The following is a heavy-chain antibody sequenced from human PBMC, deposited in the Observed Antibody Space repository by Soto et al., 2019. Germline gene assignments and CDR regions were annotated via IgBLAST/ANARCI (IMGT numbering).Heavy chain of an antibody. CDR1: WFNFINSW. V-gene: IGHV3-15*07. CDR2: VKSKTHGGTT. J-gene: IGHJ4*01. Sequence: GGVPRDSRAAAWFNFINSWGNRVLQAPGEGLEWVGRVKSKTHGGTTDFAAPVKGRFAISRDDSKNVVYLEMNSLKTEDTAIYYCTTDSYITSIIVRFDYWGHGTLVTVSS. CDR3: TTDSYITSIIVRFDY. D-gene: IGHD3-22*01.